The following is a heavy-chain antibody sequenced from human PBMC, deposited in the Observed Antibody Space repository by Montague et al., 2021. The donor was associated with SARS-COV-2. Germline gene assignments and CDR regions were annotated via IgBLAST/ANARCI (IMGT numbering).Heavy chain of an antibody. J-gene: IGHJ4*01. CDR2: MYYTGTS. CDR1: GGSASGYY. CDR3: ARGLGYTSMFRFFDY. V-gene: IGHV4-59*02. Sequence: SETLSLTCALSGGSASGYYWAWIRQPPGKGLEWIGYMYYTGTSNYSPSLKSRVSMSIDTSKNHFSLNLTSVAAADTGVYYCARGLGYTSMFRFFDYWGHGAQVTVSS. D-gene: IGHD2-2*02.